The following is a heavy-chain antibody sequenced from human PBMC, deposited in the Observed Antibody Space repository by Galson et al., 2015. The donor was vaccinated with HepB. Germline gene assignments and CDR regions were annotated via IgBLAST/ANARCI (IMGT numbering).Heavy chain of an antibody. CDR1: GFTFSNYG. CDR2: IRYDGSIK. D-gene: IGHD5-12*01. Sequence: SLRLSCAASGFTFSNYGMHWVRQAPGKGLEWVAYIRYDGSIKYYADSVKGRFTISRDNSMNTLYLQMNSLRAEDTAVYYCARNTPSSGYHGLHYGGQGTLVTVSS. J-gene: IGHJ4*02. V-gene: IGHV3-30*02. CDR3: ARNTPSSGYHGLHY.